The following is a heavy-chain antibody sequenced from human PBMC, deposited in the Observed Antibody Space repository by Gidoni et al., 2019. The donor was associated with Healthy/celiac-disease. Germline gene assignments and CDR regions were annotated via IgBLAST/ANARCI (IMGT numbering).Heavy chain of an antibody. CDR2: ISGSGGST. Sequence: EVQLLESGGGLVQPGGSLRLSCAASVFTFSTYPLSCVRQAPGKGLEGVSAISGSGGSTYYADSVKGRFTISRDNSKNTLYLQMNSLRAEDTAVYYCAKDSFYSGSYDGGSYDGLFDYWGQGTLVTVSS. J-gene: IGHJ4*02. D-gene: IGHD1-26*01. CDR1: VFTFSTYP. V-gene: IGHV3-23*01. CDR3: AKDSFYSGSYDGGSYDGLFDY.